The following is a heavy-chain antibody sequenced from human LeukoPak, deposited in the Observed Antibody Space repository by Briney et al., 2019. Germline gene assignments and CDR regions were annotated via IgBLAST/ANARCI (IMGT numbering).Heavy chain of an antibody. CDR3: ARVLREYSSGWYDWFDP. CDR2: IYYSGST. V-gene: IGHV4-39*07. Sequence: SETLSLTCTASGGSISSSSYYWGWIRQPPGKGLEWIGSIYYSGSTYYNPSLKSRVTISVDTSKNQFSLKLSSVTAADTAVYYCARVLREYSSGWYDWFDPLGQGTLVTVSS. CDR1: GGSISSSSYY. D-gene: IGHD6-19*01. J-gene: IGHJ5*02.